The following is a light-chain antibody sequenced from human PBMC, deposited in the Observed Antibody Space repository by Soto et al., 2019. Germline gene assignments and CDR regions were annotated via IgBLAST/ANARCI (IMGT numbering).Light chain of an antibody. CDR2: NTN. CDR1: TGAVTSGYY. Sequence: QAVVTQEPSLTVSPGGTVTLTCASSTGAVTSGYYPNWFQQKPGQAPKALIYNTNNKHSWTPARFSGSLLGDKAALTLSGVQPEDEADYYCLLYYGGAQLKWVFGGGTKLTVL. CDR3: LLYYGGAQLKWV. J-gene: IGLJ3*02. V-gene: IGLV7-43*01.